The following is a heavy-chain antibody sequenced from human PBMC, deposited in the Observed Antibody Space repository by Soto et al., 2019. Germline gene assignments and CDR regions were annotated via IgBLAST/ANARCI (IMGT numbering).Heavy chain of an antibody. Sequence: PSETLSLTCTVSGGSISNYYWSWIRQPPGKGLEWIGYVYSSGSTHYNPSLQSRVTISADTSKNQVSLKVNSVTAVDTAVYYCARDHPHSYGVYYFDYWGQGTPVTVSS. CDR2: VYSSGST. J-gene: IGHJ4*02. CDR1: GGSISNYY. V-gene: IGHV4-59*01. D-gene: IGHD5-18*01. CDR3: ARDHPHSYGVYYFDY.